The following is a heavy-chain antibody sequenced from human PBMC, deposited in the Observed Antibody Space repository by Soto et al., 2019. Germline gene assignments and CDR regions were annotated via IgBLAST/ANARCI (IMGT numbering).Heavy chain of an antibody. D-gene: IGHD2-21*01. Sequence: GAPVKGSFKASWYNFTGYYMHWVRQAPRQRLEWMGWVKPNKGGKKNVQEDQGWVTMTRDTSISTAYMELSRLKSDDTAVYYCARGDNWDVWGQGTTVT. V-gene: IGHV1-2*04. J-gene: IGHJ6*02. CDR3: ARGDNWDV. CDR2: VKPNKGGK. CDR1: WYNFTGYY.